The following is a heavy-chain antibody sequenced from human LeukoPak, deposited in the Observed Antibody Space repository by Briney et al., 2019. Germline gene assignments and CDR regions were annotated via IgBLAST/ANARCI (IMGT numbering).Heavy chain of an antibody. D-gene: IGHD5-12*01. Sequence: GGSLRLSCAASGFTFSSYGMHWVRQAPGKGLEWVAVISYDGSNKYYAESVKGRFTISRDNSKNTLYLQMNSLRAEDSAVYYCAKDLLAWLRPSPLDYWGQGTLVTVSS. CDR1: GFTFSSYG. V-gene: IGHV3-30*18. J-gene: IGHJ4*02. CDR3: AKDLLAWLRPSPLDY. CDR2: ISYDGSNK.